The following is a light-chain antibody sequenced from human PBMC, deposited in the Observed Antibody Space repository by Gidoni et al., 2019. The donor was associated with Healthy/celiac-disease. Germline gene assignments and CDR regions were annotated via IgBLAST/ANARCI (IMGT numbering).Light chain of an antibody. Sequence: DIQMTHSPPTLSASVGDRVTITCRASQSISSWLAWYQQKPGKAPKLLIYKASSLESGGPSRFSGSGSGTEFTLTISSLQPDDYATYYCQQYNSYPYTFGQGTKLKIK. J-gene: IGKJ2*01. CDR3: QQYNSYPYT. CDR1: QSISSW. CDR2: KAS. V-gene: IGKV1-5*03.